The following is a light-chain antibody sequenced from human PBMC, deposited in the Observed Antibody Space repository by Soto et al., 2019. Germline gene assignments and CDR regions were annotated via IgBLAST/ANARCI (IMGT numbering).Light chain of an antibody. V-gene: IGKV3-11*01. Sequence: EFVLTQSPATLSLSPGERATLSCRASQGISNYLAWYQQKPGQAPRLLIYDASNRATGIPARFSGSGSGTDFTLTISSLEPEDSAVYYCQQHINWPPTFGHGTKVDIK. CDR3: QQHINWPPT. J-gene: IGKJ3*01. CDR2: DAS. CDR1: QGISNY.